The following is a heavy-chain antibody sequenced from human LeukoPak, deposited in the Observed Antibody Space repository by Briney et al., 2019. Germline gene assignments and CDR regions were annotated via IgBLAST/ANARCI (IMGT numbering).Heavy chain of an antibody. CDR3: AKVIRDGYNYFDY. J-gene: IGHJ4*02. CDR2: ISGSGGST. CDR1: GFTFSSYA. V-gene: IGHV3-23*01. Sequence: PGASLRLSCAASGFTFSSYAMSWVRQAPGKGLEWVSAISGSGGSTYYADSVKGRFTIPRDNSKNTLYLQMNSLRAEDTAVYYCAKVIRDGYNYFDYWGQGTLVTVSS. D-gene: IGHD5-24*01.